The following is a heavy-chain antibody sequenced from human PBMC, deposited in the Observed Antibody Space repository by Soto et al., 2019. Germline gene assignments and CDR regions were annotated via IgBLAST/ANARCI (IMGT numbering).Heavy chain of an antibody. V-gene: IGHV1-18*04. D-gene: IGHD6-13*01. CDR3: VRSSSSWYGPDY. CDR1: GYTFTSYG. CDR2: ISAYNGNT. J-gene: IGHJ4*02. Sequence: ASVKVSCKASGYTFTSYGISWGRQAPGQGLEWMGWISAYNGNTNYAQKLQGRVTMTTDTSTSTAYMELRSLRSDDTAVYYCVRSSSSWYGPDYWGQGTLVTVSS.